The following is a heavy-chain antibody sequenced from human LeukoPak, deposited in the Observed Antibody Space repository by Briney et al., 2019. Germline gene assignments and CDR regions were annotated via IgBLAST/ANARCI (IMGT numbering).Heavy chain of an antibody. CDR2: IKPDGSER. CDR3: ASGNWNDRAFDI. CDR1: GLTFSGYW. V-gene: IGHV3-7*01. Sequence: GGSLRLSCAASGLTFSGYWMSWVRQAPGKGLEWVANIKPDGSERYYVDSVKGRFSISRDNAKNSLYLQMNSLRVEDTAVYYCASGNWNDRAFDIWGQGTMVTVSS. J-gene: IGHJ3*02. D-gene: IGHD1-20*01.